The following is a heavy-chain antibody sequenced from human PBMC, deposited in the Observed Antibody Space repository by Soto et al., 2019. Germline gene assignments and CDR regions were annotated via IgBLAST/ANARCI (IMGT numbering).Heavy chain of an antibody. J-gene: IGHJ4*02. CDR1: GFTFSSYA. V-gene: IGHV3-23*01. CDR3: AKDPRKVVFEFTIDY. CDR2: ISGSGGST. Sequence: VQLLESGGGLVQPGGSLRLSCPASGFTFSSYAMSWVLQAPGKRLEWVSAISGSGGSTYYANSVKGRCTISRYNSKNTLYLQMTSLRAEDSVVYCCAKDPRKVVFEFTIDYWGQGTLVTVSS. D-gene: IGHD3-10*01.